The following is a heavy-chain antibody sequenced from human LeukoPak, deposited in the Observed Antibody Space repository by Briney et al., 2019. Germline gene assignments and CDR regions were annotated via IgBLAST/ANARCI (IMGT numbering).Heavy chain of an antibody. CDR2: INHSGST. CDR1: GGSFSGYY. CDR3: AGWRISKRPFPFDY. J-gene: IGHJ4*02. D-gene: IGHD1-14*01. V-gene: IGHV4-34*01. Sequence: PSETLSLTCAVYGGSFSGYYWSWIRQPPGKGLEWIGEINHSGSTNYNPSLKSRVTISVDTSKNQFSLKLSSVTAADTAVYYCAGWRISKRPFPFDYWGQGTLVTVSS.